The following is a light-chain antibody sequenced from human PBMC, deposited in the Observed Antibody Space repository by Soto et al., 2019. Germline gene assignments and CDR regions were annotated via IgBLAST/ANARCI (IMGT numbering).Light chain of an antibody. CDR1: QSISSC. Sequence: DIQMTQSPSSLSASVGDRVTITCRASQSISSCLNWYQQKPGKAPKVLIYAASSLQSGVPSRFSGSLSGTEFTITISSLQPEDFATYSWQQSYKRPLTFGGGTKVET. CDR3: QQSYKRPLT. CDR2: AAS. J-gene: IGKJ4*01. V-gene: IGKV1-39*01.